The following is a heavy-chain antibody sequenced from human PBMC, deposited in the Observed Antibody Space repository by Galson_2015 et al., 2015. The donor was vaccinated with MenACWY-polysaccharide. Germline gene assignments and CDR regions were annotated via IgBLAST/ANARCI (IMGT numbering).Heavy chain of an antibody. CDR3: AKDLHWYGIDV. Sequence: SLRLSCAASGFTFNKFYMAWVRQAPGKGPEWVSALSGPGDATFYADSVRGRFTISRDNSQNTLYLHMSSLRVDDTAVYFCAKDLHWYGIDVWGHGTTVTVS. J-gene: IGHJ6*02. V-gene: IGHV3-23*01. CDR2: LSGPGDAT. CDR1: GFTFNKFY. D-gene: IGHD3/OR15-3a*01.